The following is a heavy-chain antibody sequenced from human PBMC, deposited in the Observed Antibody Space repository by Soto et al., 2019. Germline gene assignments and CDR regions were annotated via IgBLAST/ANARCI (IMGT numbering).Heavy chain of an antibody. Sequence: SETLSLTCAVYGGSFSGYYWSWIRQPPGKGLEWIGEINHSGSTNYNPSLKSRVTISVDMSKNQFSLKLSSVTAADTAVYYCAARRYCYYYYGMDVWSQGTTVTVSS. J-gene: IGHJ6*02. CDR2: INHSGST. CDR3: AARRYCYYYYGMDV. V-gene: IGHV4-34*01. D-gene: IGHD6-6*01. CDR1: GGSFSGYY.